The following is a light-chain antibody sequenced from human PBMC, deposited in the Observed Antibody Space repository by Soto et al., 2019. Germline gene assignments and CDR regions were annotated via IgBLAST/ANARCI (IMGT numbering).Light chain of an antibody. CDR1: QSVSSF. Sequence: EIVLTQSPATLSLSPVERATLSFRASQSVSSFLAWYQQKPGQAPRLLIYDASNRATGIPARFSGSGSGTDFTLTISSLEPEDFATYYCQQSYSTPITFGQGTRLEIK. V-gene: IGKV3-11*01. J-gene: IGKJ5*01. CDR3: QQSYSTPIT. CDR2: DAS.